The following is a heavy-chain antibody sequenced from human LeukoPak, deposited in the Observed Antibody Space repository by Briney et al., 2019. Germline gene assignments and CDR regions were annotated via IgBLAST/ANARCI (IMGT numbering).Heavy chain of an antibody. CDR3: ARGLQH. J-gene: IGHJ4*02. CDR1: GVSFSGYY. V-gene: IGHV4-34*01. CDR2: INHSGST. Sequence: SETLSLTCAVYGVSFSGYYWSWIRQPPGKGLEWIGEINHSGSTNYNPSLKSRVTISVDTTKNQFSLKLSSVTAADTAVYYCARGLQHWGQGTLVTVSS.